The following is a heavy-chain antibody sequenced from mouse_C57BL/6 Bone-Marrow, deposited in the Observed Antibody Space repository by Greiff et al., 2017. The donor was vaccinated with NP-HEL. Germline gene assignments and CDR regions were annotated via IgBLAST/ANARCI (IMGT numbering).Heavy chain of an antibody. D-gene: IGHD2-1*01. CDR2: ISSGGSYT. V-gene: IGHV5-6*02. CDR3: ARLGNYTWFAY. J-gene: IGHJ3*01. Sequence: EVKLVESEGDLVKPGGSLKLSCAASGFTFSSYGMSWVRQTPDKRLEWVATISSGGSYTYYPDSVKGRFTISRDNAKNTLYLQMSSLKAEDTAMYYCARLGNYTWFAYWGQGTLVTVSA. CDR1: GFTFSSYG.